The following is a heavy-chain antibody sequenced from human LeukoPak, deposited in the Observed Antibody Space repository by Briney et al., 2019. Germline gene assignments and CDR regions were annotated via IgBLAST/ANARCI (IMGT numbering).Heavy chain of an antibody. Sequence: SVKVSCKASGGTFSSYAISWVRQAPGQGLEWMGGIIPILGTANYAQKFQGRVTITTDESTSTAYMELSSLRSEDTAVYYCARDGYCSGGSCYDDYWGQGTLVTVSS. CDR2: IIPILGTA. D-gene: IGHD2-15*01. J-gene: IGHJ4*02. V-gene: IGHV1-69*05. CDR1: GGTFSSYA. CDR3: ARDGYCSGGSCYDDY.